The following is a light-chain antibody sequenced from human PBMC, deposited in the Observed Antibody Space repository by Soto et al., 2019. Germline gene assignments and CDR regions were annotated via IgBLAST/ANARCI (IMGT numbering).Light chain of an antibody. CDR2: GAS. J-gene: IGKJ3*01. Sequence: EIVLTQSPGTLSLSPGERATLSCRASQTVSNSYLAWYQQKPGQAPRLLIYGASSRATDIPDRFSGSGSGTDFTLTISRLEPGDFAVYYCQHYGSSPFTFGPGTKVDIK. CDR3: QHYGSSPFT. CDR1: QTVSNSY. V-gene: IGKV3-20*01.